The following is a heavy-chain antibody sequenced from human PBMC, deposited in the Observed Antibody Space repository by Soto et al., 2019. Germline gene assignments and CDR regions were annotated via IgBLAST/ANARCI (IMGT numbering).Heavy chain of an antibody. CDR1: GGSISSSSYY. CDR2: IYYSGST. CDR3: ARLTLDHGGRTALDY. V-gene: IGHV4-39*01. D-gene: IGHD4-17*01. J-gene: IGHJ4*02. Sequence: QLQLQESGPGLVKPSETLSLTCTVSGGSISSSSYYWGWIRQPPGKGLEWIGSIYYSGSTYYNPSLKSRVTISVDTSKNQFSLKLSSVTAADTAVYYCARLTLDHGGRTALDYWGQGTLVTVSS.